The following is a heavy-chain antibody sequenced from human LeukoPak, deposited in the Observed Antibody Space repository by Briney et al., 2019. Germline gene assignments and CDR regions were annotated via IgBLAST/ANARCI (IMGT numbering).Heavy chain of an antibody. CDR1: GGSISSGSYY. Sequence: SETLSLTCTVSGGSISSGSYYWSWIRQPAGKGLEWIGRIYTSGSTNYNPSLKSRVTISVDTSKNQFSLKLSSVTAADTAVYYCAREERIQLCLDYWGQGTLVTVSS. CDR3: AREERIQLCLDY. CDR2: IYTSGST. V-gene: IGHV4-61*02. J-gene: IGHJ4*02. D-gene: IGHD5-18*01.